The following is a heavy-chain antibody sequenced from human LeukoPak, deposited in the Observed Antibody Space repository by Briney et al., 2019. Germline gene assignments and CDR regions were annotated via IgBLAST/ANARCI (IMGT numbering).Heavy chain of an antibody. Sequence: ASVKVSCKASGYTFTGYYMHWVRQAPGQGLEWMGWINPNNGGTNYAQKFQGRVTMTRDTSISTAYMELSRLRSDDTAVYYCARALTVTTPYFDYWGQGTLVTVSS. CDR2: INPNNGGT. CDR3: ARALTVTTPYFDY. D-gene: IGHD4-17*01. J-gene: IGHJ4*02. V-gene: IGHV1-2*02. CDR1: GYTFTGYY.